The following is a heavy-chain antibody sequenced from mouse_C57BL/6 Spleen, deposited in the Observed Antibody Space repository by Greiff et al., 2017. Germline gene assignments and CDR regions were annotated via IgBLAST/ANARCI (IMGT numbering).Heavy chain of an antibody. Sequence: QVQLQQSGAELVRPGASVTLSCKASGYTFTDYEMHWVKQTPVHGLEWIGAIDPETGGTAYNQKFKGTAILTADKSSSTAYMELRSLTSEDSAVYYCTRYYGSSPYYFDYWGQGTTLTVSS. V-gene: IGHV1-15*01. J-gene: IGHJ2*01. CDR3: TRYYGSSPYYFDY. D-gene: IGHD1-1*01. CDR1: GYTFTDYE. CDR2: IDPETGGT.